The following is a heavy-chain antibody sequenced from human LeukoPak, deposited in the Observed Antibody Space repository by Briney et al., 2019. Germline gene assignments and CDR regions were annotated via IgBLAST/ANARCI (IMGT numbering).Heavy chain of an antibody. CDR3: ARARGRYIDFLDY. V-gene: IGHV4-39*02. CDR2: FFYSGST. D-gene: IGHD3-9*01. CDR1: GGSISSNYY. Sequence: SETLSLTCTVSGGSISSNYYWGCIRQPPGKGLEWIVSFFYSGSTYYNPSLKSRVTISVDTSKNQFSLRLSSVTAADTAVYYCARARGRYIDFLDYWGQGTLITVSS. J-gene: IGHJ4*02.